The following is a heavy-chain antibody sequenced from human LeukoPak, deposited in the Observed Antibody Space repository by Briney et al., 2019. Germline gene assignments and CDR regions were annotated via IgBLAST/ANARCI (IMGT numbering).Heavy chain of an antibody. D-gene: IGHD6-13*01. V-gene: IGHV3-53*01. J-gene: IGHJ4*02. Sequence: GGSLRLSCAASGFTVSNNYMSWVRQAPGKGLEWVSVIYSGGNTYYADSVKGRFTISRDNSKNTLYLQMNSLRAEDTAAYYCARVKQLTPYYFDYWGQGTLVTVSS. CDR3: ARVKQLTPYYFDY. CDR1: GFTVSNNY. CDR2: IYSGGNT.